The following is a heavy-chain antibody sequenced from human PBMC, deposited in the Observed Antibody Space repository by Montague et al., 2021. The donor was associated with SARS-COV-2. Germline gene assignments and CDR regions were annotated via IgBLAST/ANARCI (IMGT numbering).Heavy chain of an antibody. V-gene: IGHV4-39*01. CDR3: ARVATMVRGVIPGYFDY. CDR2: IYYSGST. Sequence: SETLSLTRTLSGGSISSSSYYWGWIRQPPGKGLEWIGSIYYSGSTYYXPSLKSRVTISVDTSKNQFSLKLSSVTAADTAVYYCARVATMVRGVIPGYFDYWGQGTLVTVSS. J-gene: IGHJ4*02. D-gene: IGHD3-10*01. CDR1: GGSISSSSYY.